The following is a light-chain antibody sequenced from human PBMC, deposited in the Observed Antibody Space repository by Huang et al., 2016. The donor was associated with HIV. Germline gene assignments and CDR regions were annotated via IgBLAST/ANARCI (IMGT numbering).Light chain of an antibody. CDR1: QSLVYSDGNTY. CDR2: RVS. CDR3: MQGTRWYT. V-gene: IGKV2-30*01. J-gene: IGKJ2*01. Sequence: DIVMTQSPLSLPVTLGQPASISCRSSQSLVYSDGNTYLNWFHQRPGQSPRRLIYRVSNRDSGVPDRFSGSGSGTDFTLRISRVEAEDVGVYYCMQGTRWYTFGQGTKLEIK.